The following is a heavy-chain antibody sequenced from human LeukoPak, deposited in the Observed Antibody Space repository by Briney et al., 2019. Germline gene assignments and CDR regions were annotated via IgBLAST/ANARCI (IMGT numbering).Heavy chain of an antibody. CDR3: ARDGHGDGFLTGYSYFGMDV. J-gene: IGHJ6*02. Sequence: GGSLRLSCAASGFSLSSYSMNWVRQAPGKGLEWVSSITISSNFIYYADSVEGRFTISRDNAKSSLFLQMNSLGAEDTAVYFCARDGHGDGFLTGYSYFGMDVWGQGTTVTVSS. D-gene: IGHD3-9*01. V-gene: IGHV3-21*01. CDR2: ITISSNFI. CDR1: GFSLSSYS.